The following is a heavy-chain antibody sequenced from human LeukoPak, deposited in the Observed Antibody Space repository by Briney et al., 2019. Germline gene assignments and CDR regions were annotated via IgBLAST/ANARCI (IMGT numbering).Heavy chain of an antibody. D-gene: IGHD3-22*01. J-gene: IGHJ1*01. CDR1: GFTFSDYY. CDR3: ASARGTYYYDSSGS. Sequence: GGSLRLSCAASGFTFSDYYMSWIRHAPGKGLEWVSYISSSGSTIYYADSVKGRFTISRDNAKNSLYLQMNSLRAEDTAVYYCASARGTYYYDSSGSWGQGTLVTVSS. V-gene: IGHV3-11*01. CDR2: ISSSGSTI.